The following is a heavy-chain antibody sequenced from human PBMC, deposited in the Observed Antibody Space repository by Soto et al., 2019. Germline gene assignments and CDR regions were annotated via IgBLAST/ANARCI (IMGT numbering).Heavy chain of an antibody. V-gene: IGHV1-18*01. CDR2: ISAYNGNT. Sequence: QVQLVQSGAEVKKPGASVKVSCKASGYTFSSYGISWVRQAPGQGLEWMGWISAYNGNTNYAQKLQGRVIMTTDTATSKPNMELRSRRSDDTAVYYCAGESPPADYWGQGTLVTVSP. J-gene: IGHJ4*02. CDR3: AGESPPADY. CDR1: GYTFSSYG.